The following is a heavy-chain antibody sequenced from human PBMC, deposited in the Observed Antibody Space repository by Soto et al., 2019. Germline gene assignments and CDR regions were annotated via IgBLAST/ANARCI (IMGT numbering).Heavy chain of an antibody. J-gene: IGHJ6*02. Sequence: GASAKVSCKASGGTFSSYAISWVRQAPGQGLEWMGGIIPIFGTANYAQKFQGRVTITADESTSTAYMELSSLRSEDTAVYYCAGDIVVVPAARHRNYYYYGMDVWGQGTTVTVSS. CDR2: IIPIFGTA. CDR3: AGDIVVVPAARHRNYYYYGMDV. CDR1: GGTFSSYA. V-gene: IGHV1-69*13. D-gene: IGHD2-2*01.